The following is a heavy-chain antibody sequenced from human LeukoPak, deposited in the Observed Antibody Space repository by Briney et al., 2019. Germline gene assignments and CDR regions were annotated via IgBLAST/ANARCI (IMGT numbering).Heavy chain of an antibody. J-gene: IGHJ6*03. CDR1: GFTFSSYA. Sequence: GGSLRLSCAASGFTFSSYAMHWVRQAPGKGLEWVAVISYDGSNKYYADSVKGRFTISRDNSKNTLYLQMNSLRAEDTAVYYCARESEANVYYYYYMDVWGKGTTVTVSS. CDR2: ISYDGSNK. D-gene: IGHD4/OR15-4a*01. V-gene: IGHV3-30*04. CDR3: ARESEANVYYYYYMDV.